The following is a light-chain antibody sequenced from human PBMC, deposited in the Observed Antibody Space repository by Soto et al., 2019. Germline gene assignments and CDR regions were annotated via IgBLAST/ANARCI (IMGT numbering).Light chain of an antibody. CDR2: DAS. CDR1: QDISVY. V-gene: IGKV1-33*01. J-gene: IGKJ4*01. Sequence: DIQLTQSPSSLSASVGETVTVTCQASQDISVYLYWYQEKPGKAPTLLIYDASNLKTGVPSRLSVLGSGTHFTLTISNLQPEDIATYFCQHYDDVLVTFGGGTKVEI. CDR3: QHYDDVLVT.